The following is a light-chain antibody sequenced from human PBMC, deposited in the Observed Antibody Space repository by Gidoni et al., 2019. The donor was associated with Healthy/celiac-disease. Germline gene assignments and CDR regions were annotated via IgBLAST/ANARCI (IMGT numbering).Light chain of an antibody. V-gene: IGKV1-39*01. J-gene: IGKJ4*01. Sequence: DIQMTQSPSSLSASVGDRVTITCRASQSISSYLNLYQQKPGKAPKLLSYAASSLQSGVPSRFSGSGSGTDFTLTISSLQPEDFATYYCQQSYSTPPTFGGGTKVEIK. CDR1: QSISSY. CDR3: QQSYSTPPT. CDR2: AAS.